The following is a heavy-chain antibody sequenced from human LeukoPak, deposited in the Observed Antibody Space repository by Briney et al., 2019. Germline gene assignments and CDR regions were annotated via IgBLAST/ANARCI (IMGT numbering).Heavy chain of an antibody. CDR3: ARDRYNWNDADYYYYMDV. Sequence: SQTLSLTCAISGDSVSCNSAAWNWIRQSPSRGLEWLGRTYYRSKWYNDYAVSVKSRITINPDTSKNQFSLQLNSVTPEDTAVYYCARDRYNWNDADYYYYMDVWGKGTTVTVSS. D-gene: IGHD1-1*01. CDR1: GDSVSCNSAA. J-gene: IGHJ6*03. CDR2: TYYRSKWYN. V-gene: IGHV6-1*01.